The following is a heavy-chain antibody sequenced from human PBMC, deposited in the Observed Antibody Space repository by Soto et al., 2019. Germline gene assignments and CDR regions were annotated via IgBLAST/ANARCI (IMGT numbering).Heavy chain of an antibody. CDR1: GGSISSYY. D-gene: IGHD2-2*01. CDR3: ARSLVAYQLLVGY. CDR2: IYYGGST. J-gene: IGHJ4*02. V-gene: IGHV4-59*01. Sequence: PSETLSLTCSVSGGSISSYYWSWIRQPPGKGLEWIGSIYYGGSTNYNPSLESRVTMSLDTSKTQFSLKLSSVTAADTAVYYCARSLVAYQLLVGYWGQGTLVTVSS.